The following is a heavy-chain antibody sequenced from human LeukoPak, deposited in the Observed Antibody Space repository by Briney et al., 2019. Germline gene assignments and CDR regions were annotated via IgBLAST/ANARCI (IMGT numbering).Heavy chain of an antibody. CDR2: IYHSGST. CDR1: GGSISSSSYY. V-gene: IGHV4-39*07. CDR3: ASIPHGDLDNWFDP. Sequence: SETLSLTCTVSGGSISSSSYYWGWIRQPPGKGLEWIGSIYHSGSTYYNPSLKSRVTIAVETSKNQFSLKLSSVTAADTAVYYCASIPHGDLDNWFDPWGQGTLVTVSS. D-gene: IGHD4-17*01. J-gene: IGHJ5*02.